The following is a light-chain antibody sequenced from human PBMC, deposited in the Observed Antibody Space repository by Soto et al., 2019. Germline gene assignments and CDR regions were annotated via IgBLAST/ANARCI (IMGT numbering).Light chain of an antibody. CDR2: EVS. V-gene: IGLV2-8*02. CDR1: SSDVGGYNY. Sequence: TLTKPPSRDRSPSQVVTISCTGTSSDVGGYNYVSWYQQHPGKAPKLMIYEVSKRPSGVPDRFSGSKSGNTASLTVSGLQAEDEADYYCSSYAGSNNRYVFGTGTKVTVL. CDR3: SSYAGSNNRYV. J-gene: IGLJ1*01.